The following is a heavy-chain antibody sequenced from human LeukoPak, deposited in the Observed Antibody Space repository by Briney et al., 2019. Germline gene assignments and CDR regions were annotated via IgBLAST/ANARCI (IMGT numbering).Heavy chain of an antibody. CDR3: AKDREGNGRLDARDI. CDR1: GFTFSNYA. J-gene: IGHJ3*02. V-gene: IGHV3-23*01. CDR2: IGNGGST. Sequence: GGSLRLSCAASGFTFSNYAMTWVRQAPGRGLEWVSNIGNGGSTYYADSVKGRFTISRDTSKNTLSLQINSLRAEDTALYYCAKDREGNGRLDARDIWGQGTVVTVSS. D-gene: IGHD3-10*01.